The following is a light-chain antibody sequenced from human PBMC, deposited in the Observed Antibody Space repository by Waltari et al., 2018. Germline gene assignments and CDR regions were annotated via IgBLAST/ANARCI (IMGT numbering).Light chain of an antibody. CDR3: GTWDSSLSGAV. V-gene: IGLV1-51*02. CDR2: EDG. Sequence: QSVLTQPPSVSAAPGQRVTISCSGGHSNIGNNYVSWYRQFPGTAPELLIYEDGDRPSGVPGRFSGSKSGTSATLDITGLQAGDEADYYCGTWDSSLSGAVFGGGTHLTVL. J-gene: IGLJ7*01. CDR1: HSNIGNNY.